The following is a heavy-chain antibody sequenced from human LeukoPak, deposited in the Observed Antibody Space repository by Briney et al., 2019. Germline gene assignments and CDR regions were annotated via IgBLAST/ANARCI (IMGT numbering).Heavy chain of an antibody. V-gene: IGHV3-23*01. CDR3: AKDRALPAAKYYFDY. CDR1: GFTFSSYA. Sequence: PGGSLRLSCAASGFTFSSYAMSCVRQAPGKGLEWVLAISGSGGSTYYADSVKGRFTISRDNSKNTLYLQMNSLRAEDTAVYYCAKDRALPAAKYYFDYWGQGTLVTVSS. J-gene: IGHJ4*02. D-gene: IGHD2-2*01. CDR2: ISGSGGST.